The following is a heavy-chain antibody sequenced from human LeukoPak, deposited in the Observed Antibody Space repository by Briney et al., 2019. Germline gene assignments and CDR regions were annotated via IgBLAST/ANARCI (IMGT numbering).Heavy chain of an antibody. CDR2: LSGSGGST. CDR1: GFTFSGYA. D-gene: IGHD2-21*02. V-gene: IGHV3-23*01. CDR3: AKASVAVTAIHDTGFGY. J-gene: IGHJ4*02. Sequence: GGSLRLSCAASGFTFSGYAMSWVRQAPGKGLEWVSTLSGSGGSTYYADSVKGRFTISRDNSKTTLYLQMNSLRAEDTAVYYCAKASVAVTAIHDTGFGYWGQGTLVTVSS.